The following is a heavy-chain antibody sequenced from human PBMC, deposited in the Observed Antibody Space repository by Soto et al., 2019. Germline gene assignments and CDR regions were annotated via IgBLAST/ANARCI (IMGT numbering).Heavy chain of an antibody. CDR1: GFSLSTSGVG. Sequence: QITLKESGPTLVRPTQTLTLTCAFSGFSLSTSGVGVGWIRQPPGKALEWLAVIYWDDSKHYSPSLRSRLTITKDTSKNQLVLTMTNMDPMDTGTYYCARKGPEDWPLDYWGQGTLVTVSS. D-gene: IGHD3-9*01. CDR3: ARKGPEDWPLDY. J-gene: IGHJ4*02. V-gene: IGHV2-5*02. CDR2: IYWDDSK.